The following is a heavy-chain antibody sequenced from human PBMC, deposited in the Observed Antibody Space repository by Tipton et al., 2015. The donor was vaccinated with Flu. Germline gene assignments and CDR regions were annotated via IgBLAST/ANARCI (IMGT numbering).Heavy chain of an antibody. Sequence: TLSLTCIVSGGSVRSSTYYWGYIRQPPGKGLEWIGNMHYSGGTYYNPSLKSRVIISIDTSKNQFSLKLNSVTAADTAVYYCARSPGYYFDYWGQGTLVTVSS. J-gene: IGHJ4*02. CDR1: GGSVRSSTYY. CDR3: ARSPGYYFDY. V-gene: IGHV4-39*07. CDR2: MHYSGGT.